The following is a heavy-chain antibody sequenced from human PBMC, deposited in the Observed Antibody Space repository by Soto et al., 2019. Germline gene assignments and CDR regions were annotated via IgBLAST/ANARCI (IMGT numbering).Heavy chain of an antibody. CDR1: GFTVSSNC. J-gene: IGHJ3*02. D-gene: IGHD6-19*01. CDR3: ARDRSAAVAGYDAFDI. CDR2: IYSGGST. Sequence: HPGGSLRLSCAASGFTVSSNCMSWVRQAPGKGLEWVSVIYSGGSTYYADSVKGRFTISRDNSKNTLYLQMNSLRAEDTAVYYCARDRSAAVAGYDAFDIWGQGTMVTVSS. V-gene: IGHV3-66*01.